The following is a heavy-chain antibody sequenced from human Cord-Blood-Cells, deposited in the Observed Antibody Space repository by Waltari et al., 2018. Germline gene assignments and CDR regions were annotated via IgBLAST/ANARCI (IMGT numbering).Heavy chain of an antibody. J-gene: IGHJ2*01. CDR3: ARPPGDGWYFEL. CDR1: VGSFSSSSYY. D-gene: IGHD3-10*01. Sequence: QLQLQESASRLVSPSETVSLTCPFSVGSFSSSSYYWGLLRQPPRKGQEWIGSIYYRGSTYYNPFLKSRVTISVDTSKNQFSLKLSSVTATDTAVYYCARPPGDGWYFELWGRGALVTVSS. CDR2: IYYRGST. V-gene: IGHV4-39*01.